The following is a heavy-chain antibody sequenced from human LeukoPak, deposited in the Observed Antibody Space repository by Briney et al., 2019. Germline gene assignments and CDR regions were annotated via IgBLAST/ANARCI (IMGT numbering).Heavy chain of an antibody. CDR3: AKDRGPSSGYSLPDY. CDR2: ISWNSGSI. Sequence: PGGSLRLSCAASGFTFDDYAMHWVRQAPGKGLEGVSGISWNSGSIGYADSVKGRFTISRDNAKNSLYLQMNSLRAEDTALYYCAKDRGPSSGYSLPDYWGQGTLVTVSS. D-gene: IGHD3-22*01. J-gene: IGHJ4*02. CDR1: GFTFDDYA. V-gene: IGHV3-9*01.